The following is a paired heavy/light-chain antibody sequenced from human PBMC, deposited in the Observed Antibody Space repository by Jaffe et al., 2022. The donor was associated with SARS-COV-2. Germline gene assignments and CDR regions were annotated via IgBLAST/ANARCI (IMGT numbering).Light chain of an antibody. Sequence: DIVMTQTPLSSPVTLGQPASISCRSSQSLVHSDGNTYLSWLQQRPGQPPRLLIYRISNRFSGVPDRFSGSGAGTDFTLKISRVEAEDVGIYYCMQATQIPLTFGGGTRVEIK. V-gene: IGKV2-24*01. CDR3: MQATQIPLT. CDR1: QSLVHSDGNTY. CDR2: RIS. J-gene: IGKJ4*01.
Heavy chain of an antibody. D-gene: IGHD1-26*01. Sequence: EVQLVESGGDLIQPGGSLRLSCAASGFTVSSNYMSWVRQAPGKGLEWVAVIYIGGNTYYADSVKGRFTVSRDNSQNTVSLQMNSLRADDTAVYYCARDVGTWSHPDGMDVWGQGTTVTVSS. CDR2: IYIGGNT. CDR3: ARDVGTWSHPDGMDV. V-gene: IGHV3-53*01. J-gene: IGHJ6*02. CDR1: GFTVSSNY.